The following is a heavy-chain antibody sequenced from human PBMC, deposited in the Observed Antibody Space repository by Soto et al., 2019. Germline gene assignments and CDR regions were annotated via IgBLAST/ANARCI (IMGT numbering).Heavy chain of an antibody. V-gene: IGHV4-31*03. CDR2: IYYSGST. CDR3: ARSPRGRGYNYAAIFDY. CDR1: GGSISSGGYY. J-gene: IGHJ4*02. D-gene: IGHD5-18*01. Sequence: QVQLQESGPGLVKPSQTLSLTCTVSGGSISSGGYYWSWIRQHPGKGLEWIGYIYYSGSTYYNPSLKSRVTISVDTSKNQFSLKLSSVTAADTAVYYCARSPRGRGYNYAAIFDYWGQGTLVTVSS.